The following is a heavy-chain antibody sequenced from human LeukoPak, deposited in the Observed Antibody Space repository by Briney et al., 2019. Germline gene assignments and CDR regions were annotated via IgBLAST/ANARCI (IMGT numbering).Heavy chain of an antibody. CDR2: ISGSGGST. Sequence: GGSLRLSCAASGYTFGTYGMTWARQAPGKGLEWVSSISGSGGSTYYADSVKGRFTISRDNSKNTLYLQMNSLRAEDTAVYYCARRADYWGQGTLVTVSS. CDR3: ARRADY. J-gene: IGHJ4*02. V-gene: IGHV3-23*01. CDR1: GYTFGTYG.